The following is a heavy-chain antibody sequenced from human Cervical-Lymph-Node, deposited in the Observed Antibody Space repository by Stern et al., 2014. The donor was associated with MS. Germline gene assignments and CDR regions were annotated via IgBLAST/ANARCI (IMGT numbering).Heavy chain of an antibody. CDR1: GGTFSNS. D-gene: IGHD6-13*01. V-gene: IGHV1-69*18. Sequence: VQLVQSGAEIVKPESSVKVSCKASGGTFSNSISWVRQAPGGGLEGMGNIIPVFGTTNYAKSFQGRITITADESTTTAYVDLSSLTPADTAVYYCAREKAAADGFDYWGQGTLVTVSS. CDR3: AREKAAADGFDY. CDR2: IIPVFGTT. J-gene: IGHJ4*02.